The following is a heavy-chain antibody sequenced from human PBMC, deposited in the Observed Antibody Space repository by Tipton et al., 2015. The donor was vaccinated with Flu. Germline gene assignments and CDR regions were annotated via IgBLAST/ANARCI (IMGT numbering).Heavy chain of an antibody. CDR2: VSYRGTT. D-gene: IGHD3-3*01. Sequence: TLSLTCSVTGDSIGSPYFWGWIRQPPGKGLEWIGKVSYRGTTQYNPSLESRLSISVDSSRTHFYLKLRSVTAADTAVYYCARQFDTMYGVVIITHFDYWGQGTLVTVSS. V-gene: IGHV4-38-2*01. CDR3: ARQFDTMYGVVIITHFDY. CDR1: GDSIGSPYF. J-gene: IGHJ4*02.